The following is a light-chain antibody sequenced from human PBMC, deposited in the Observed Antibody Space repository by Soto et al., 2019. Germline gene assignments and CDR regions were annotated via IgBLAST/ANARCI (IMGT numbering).Light chain of an antibody. CDR3: QQLNSYPHT. J-gene: IGKJ2*01. Sequence: DIQLTQSPSFLSASVGDRVTITCRASQGISSYLAWYQQKPGKAPKLLIYAASTLQSGVPSRFRGSGSGTEFTLTISSLQPEDCATYYCQQLNSYPHTFGQGTKLEIK. CDR1: QGISSY. CDR2: AAS. V-gene: IGKV1-9*01.